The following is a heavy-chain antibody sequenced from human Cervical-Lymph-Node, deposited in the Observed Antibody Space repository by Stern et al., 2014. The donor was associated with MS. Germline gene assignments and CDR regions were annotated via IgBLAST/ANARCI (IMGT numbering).Heavy chain of an antibody. CDR1: GGSISSTNFY. CDR2: FYYSGTT. J-gene: IGHJ5*02. V-gene: IGHV4-39*01. D-gene: IGHD1-26*01. CDR3: ARHRARIYSGSYYHWFDP. Sequence: QVQLQESGPGRVKPSETLSLTCTVSGGSISSTNFYWGWIRQPPGKGLEWIGGFYYSGTTYYNPSLKSRVTISADTSKHQVSLKLIFVTASDTAFYYCARHRARIYSGSYYHWFDPWGQGTLVSVSS.